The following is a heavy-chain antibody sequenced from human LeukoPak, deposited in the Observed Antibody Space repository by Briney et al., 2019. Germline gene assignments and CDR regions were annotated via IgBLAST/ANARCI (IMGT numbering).Heavy chain of an antibody. V-gene: IGHV3-11*04. CDR1: GFTFSDYY. J-gene: IGHJ6*03. CDR3: ARGLQASGWYLYYYYMDV. D-gene: IGHD6-19*01. Sequence: PGGSLRLPCAASGFTFSDYYMSWIRQAPGKGLEWVSFISSSGTTIYYADSVKGRFTISRDNAKNSLYLQMNSLRAEDTAVYYCARGLQASGWYLYYYYMDVWGKGTTVTVSS. CDR2: ISSSGTTI.